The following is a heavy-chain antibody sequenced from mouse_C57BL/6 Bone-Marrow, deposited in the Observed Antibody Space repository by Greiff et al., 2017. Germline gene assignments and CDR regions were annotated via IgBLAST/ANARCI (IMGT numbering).Heavy chain of an antibody. J-gene: IGHJ1*03. CDR2: INPGSGGT. D-gene: IGHD1-1*01. CDR1: GYAFTNYL. Sequence: QVQLQQSGAELVRPGTSVKVSCKASGYAFTNYLIEWVKQRPGQGLEWIGVINPGSGGTNYNEKFKGKATLTADKSSSTAYMQLSSLTSEASAVYFCARLGTTVVAHWYFDVWGTGTTVTVSS. V-gene: IGHV1-54*01. CDR3: ARLGTTVVAHWYFDV.